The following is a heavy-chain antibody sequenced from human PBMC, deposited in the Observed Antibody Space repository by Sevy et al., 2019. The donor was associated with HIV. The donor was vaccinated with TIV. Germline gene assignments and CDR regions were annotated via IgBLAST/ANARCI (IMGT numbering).Heavy chain of an antibody. D-gene: IGHD5-12*01. V-gene: IGHV3-11*01. CDR2: ISPTGGTI. CDR3: ARDLGYRGYDDISKPYPTYVYFDL. J-gene: IGHJ2*01. Sequence: GGSLRLSCAASGFTFSDNYMSWIRQAPGKGLEWVAYISPTGGTIYYADSVEGRFSLSRDNAKNSLNLQMYSLRADDTAVYYCARDLGYRGYDDISKPYPTYVYFDLWGRGTLVTVSS. CDR1: GFTFSDNY.